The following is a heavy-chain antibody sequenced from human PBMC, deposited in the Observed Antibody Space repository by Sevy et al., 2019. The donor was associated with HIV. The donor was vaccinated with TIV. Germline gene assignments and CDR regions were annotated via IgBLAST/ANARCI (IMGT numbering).Heavy chain of an antibody. V-gene: IGHV3-21*01. J-gene: IGHJ6*02. D-gene: IGHD2-8*02. Sequence: GGSLRLSCAASGFTFSTYSMNWVRQAPGKGLEWVSSISSSSTYIYYADSVKGRLTIPRDNAKKSLYLQMNSLRAEDTAVYYCARDLCTGGVCPRWGYYYYGMDVWGQGTTVTVSS. CDR2: ISSSSTYI. CDR3: ARDLCTGGVCPRWGYYYYGMDV. CDR1: GFTFSTYS.